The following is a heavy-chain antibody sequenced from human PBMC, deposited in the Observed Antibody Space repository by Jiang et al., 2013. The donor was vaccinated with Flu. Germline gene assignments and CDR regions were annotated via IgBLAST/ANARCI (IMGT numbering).Heavy chain of an antibody. CDR1: GYSFTNYW. D-gene: IGHD4-17*01. CDR2: IHARDSNT. J-gene: IGHJ4*02. Sequence: GAEVKKPGESLKISCKGSGYSFTNYWVGWVRQMPGKGLEWMGIIHARDSNTKYSPSFQGQVTISVDNSINTAYLQWSSLKASDTAMYYCARARNGDFYFDYCGQGTLVTVSS. V-gene: IGHV5-51*01. CDR3: ARARNGDFYFDY.